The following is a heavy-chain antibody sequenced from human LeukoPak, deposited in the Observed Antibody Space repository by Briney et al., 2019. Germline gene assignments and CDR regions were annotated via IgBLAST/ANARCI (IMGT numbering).Heavy chain of an antibody. Sequence: GGSLRLSCEASGFTFSSHWMSWVRQAPGRGLEWVAIIKQDGSEKDYVDSVTGRFTISRDNAKNSLYLQMNSLRDEDTAVYYCAKQSGAMANFDHWGQGTLVTVSS. CDR1: GFTFSSHW. CDR2: IKQDGSEK. J-gene: IGHJ4*02. D-gene: IGHD5-24*01. V-gene: IGHV3-7*01. CDR3: AKQSGAMANFDH.